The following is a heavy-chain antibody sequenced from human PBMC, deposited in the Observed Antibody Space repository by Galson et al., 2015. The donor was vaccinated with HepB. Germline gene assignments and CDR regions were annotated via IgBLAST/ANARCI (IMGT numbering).Heavy chain of an antibody. V-gene: IGHV3-30*18. Sequence: SLRLSCAASGFTLSSYGMHWVRQAPGKGLEWVAVISYDGSNKYYADSVKGRFTISRDNSKNTLYLQMNSLRAEDTAVYYCAKEKSSSWGQYYYYGMDVWGQGTTVTVSS. CDR1: GFTLSSYG. CDR2: ISYDGSNK. J-gene: IGHJ6*02. CDR3: AKEKSSSWGQYYYYGMDV. D-gene: IGHD6-13*01.